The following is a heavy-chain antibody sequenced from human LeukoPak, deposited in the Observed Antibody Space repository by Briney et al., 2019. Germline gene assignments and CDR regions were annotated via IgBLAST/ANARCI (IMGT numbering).Heavy chain of an antibody. CDR2: IYPGDSDT. J-gene: IGHJ5*02. CDR1: GYSFTSYW. V-gene: IGHV5-51*01. CDR3: ARGLSSISNWFDP. D-gene: IGHD3-16*02. Sequence: GESLKISCKSSGYSFTSYWIGWVRQMPGKGLEWMGIIYPGDSDTRYSPSFQGQVTISADKSISTAYLQWSSLKASDTAMYYCARGLSSISNWFDPWGQGTLVTVSS.